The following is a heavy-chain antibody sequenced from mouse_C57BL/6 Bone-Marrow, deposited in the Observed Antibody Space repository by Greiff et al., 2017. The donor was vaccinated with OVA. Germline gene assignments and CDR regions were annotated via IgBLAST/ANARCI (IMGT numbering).Heavy chain of an antibody. V-gene: IGHV2-9-1*01. J-gene: IGHJ2*01. Sequence: QVQLKESGPGLVAPSQSLSITCTVSGFSLTSYAISWVRQPPGKGLEWLGVIWTGGGTNYNSALKSRLSISKDNSKSQVFLEMNSLQTDDTARYYCARLAPIYYGNYLDYWGQGTTLTVSS. CDR1: GFSLTSYA. CDR2: IWTGGGT. D-gene: IGHD2-1*01. CDR3: ARLAPIYYGNYLDY.